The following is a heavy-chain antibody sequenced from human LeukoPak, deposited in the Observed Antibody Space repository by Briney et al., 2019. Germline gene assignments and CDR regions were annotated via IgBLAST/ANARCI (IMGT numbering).Heavy chain of an antibody. D-gene: IGHD6-19*01. Sequence: GASVKVSCKASGYIFTGYYMNWVRQAPGHGLEWMGWINPNSGGTNYAQKFQGRVTMTRDTTISTAYMELSRLRSDDTAVYYCASTATNRIAVPDYWGQGTLVTVSS. CDR3: ASTATNRIAVPDY. J-gene: IGHJ4*02. CDR2: INPNSGGT. CDR1: GYIFTGYY. V-gene: IGHV1-2*02.